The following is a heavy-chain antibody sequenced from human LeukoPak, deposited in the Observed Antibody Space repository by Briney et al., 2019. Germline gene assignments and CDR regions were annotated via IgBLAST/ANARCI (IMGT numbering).Heavy chain of an antibody. D-gene: IGHD2-2*01. J-gene: IGHJ3*02. CDR1: GGSISSSSYY. Sequence: SETLSLTCTVSGGSISSSSYYWGWIRQPPGKGLEWIGEINHSGSTNYNPSLKSRVTISVDTSKNQFSLKLSSVTAADTAVYYCARYYCSSTSCPDAFDIWGQGTMVTVSS. CDR3: ARYYCSSTSCPDAFDI. V-gene: IGHV4-39*07. CDR2: INHSGST.